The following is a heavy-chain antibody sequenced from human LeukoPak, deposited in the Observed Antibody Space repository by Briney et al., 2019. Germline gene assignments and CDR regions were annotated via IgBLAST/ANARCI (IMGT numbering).Heavy chain of an antibody. Sequence: SVKVSCKASGGTFSSYAISWVRQAPGQGLEWMGGIIPIFGTANYAQKFQGRVTITADESTSTAYMELSSLRSEDTAVYYCAREAVGSGSGSYYLRFFDYWGQGTLVTVSS. CDR2: IIPIFGTA. D-gene: IGHD3-10*01. V-gene: IGHV1-69*13. CDR1: GGTFSSYA. CDR3: AREAVGSGSGSYYLRFFDY. J-gene: IGHJ4*02.